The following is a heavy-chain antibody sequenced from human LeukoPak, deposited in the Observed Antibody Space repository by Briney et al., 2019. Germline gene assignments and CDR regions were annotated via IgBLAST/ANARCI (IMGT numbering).Heavy chain of an antibody. Sequence: GGSLRLSCTASGLTFGDYAMSWFRQAPGKGLEWVSFIRSKAYGGTTEYAASVKGRFTISRDDSKSIAYLQMNSLKTEDTAVYYCTVGYDSSGYEDYWGQGTLVTVSS. J-gene: IGHJ4*02. CDR1: GLTFGDYA. CDR3: TVGYDSSGYEDY. CDR2: IRSKAYGGTT. V-gene: IGHV3-49*03. D-gene: IGHD3-22*01.